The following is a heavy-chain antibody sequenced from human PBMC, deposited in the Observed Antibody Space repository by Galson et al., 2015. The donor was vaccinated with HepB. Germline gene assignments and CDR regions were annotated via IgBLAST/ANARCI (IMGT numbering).Heavy chain of an antibody. V-gene: IGHV1-18*01. J-gene: IGHJ6*02. CDR3: AREVRTAMAPYYYYGMDV. Sequence: SVKVSCKASGYTFSSYDISWVRQAPGQGLEWMGLISAYNGNTNYAQELQGRVTMTTDTSTSTAHMELRSLRSDDTAVYYCAREVRTAMAPYYYYGMDVWGQGTTVTVSS. CDR1: GYTFSSYD. D-gene: IGHD5-18*01. CDR2: ISAYNGNT.